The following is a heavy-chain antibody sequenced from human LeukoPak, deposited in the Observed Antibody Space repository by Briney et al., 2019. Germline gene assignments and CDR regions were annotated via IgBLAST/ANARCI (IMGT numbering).Heavy chain of an antibody. V-gene: IGHV1-69*13. CDR1: GGTFSSYA. CDR3: AGSLKFITMIPHY. Sequence: SVKVSCKASGGTFSSYAISWVRQAPGQGLEWMGGIIPIFGTANYAQKFQGRVTITADESTSTAYMELSSLRSEDTAVFYRAGSLKFITMIPHYWGQGTLVTVSS. J-gene: IGHJ4*02. CDR2: IIPIFGTA. D-gene: IGHD3-22*01.